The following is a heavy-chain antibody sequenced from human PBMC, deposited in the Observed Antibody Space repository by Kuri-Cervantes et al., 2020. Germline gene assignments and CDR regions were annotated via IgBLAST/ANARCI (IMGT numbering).Heavy chain of an antibody. Sequence: SVKVSCKASGGTFSSYAISWVRQAPGQGLEWMGGIIPIFGTANYAQKFQGRVTMTRNTSISTAYMELSSLGSEDTAVYYCARTGYYYYMDVWGKGTTVTVSS. CDR1: GGTFSSYA. D-gene: IGHD1-1*01. CDR2: IIPIFGTA. V-gene: IGHV1-69*05. J-gene: IGHJ6*03. CDR3: ARTGYYYYMDV.